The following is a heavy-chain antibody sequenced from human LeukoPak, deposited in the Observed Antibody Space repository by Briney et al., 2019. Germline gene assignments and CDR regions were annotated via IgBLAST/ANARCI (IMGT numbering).Heavy chain of an antibody. CDR2: IYYSGST. D-gene: IGHD1-26*01. V-gene: IGHV4-61*01. CDR3: ARAAYSGSYHSDY. CDR1: GGSVNSGSYY. Sequence: PSETLSLTCTVSGGSVNSGSYYWNWIRQPPGKGLEWIGYIYYSGSTNYNPSLKSRVTISVDTSKNQFSLKLSSVTAADTAVYYCARAAYSGSYHSDYWGQGTLVAVSS. J-gene: IGHJ4*02.